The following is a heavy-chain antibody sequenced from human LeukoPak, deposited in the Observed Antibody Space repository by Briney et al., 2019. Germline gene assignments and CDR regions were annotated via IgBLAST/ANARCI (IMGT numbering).Heavy chain of an antibody. CDR1: GYSISSGYY. D-gene: IGHD2-2*01. J-gene: IGHJ4*02. V-gene: IGHV4-38-2*01. Sequence: PSETLSLTCAVSGYSISSGYYWGWIRQPPGKGLEWIGSIYYSGSTYYNPSLKSRLTISVDTSKNQFSLNLSSVTAADTAVYYCARHQDVVIVPAAPTPFDYWGQGTLVTVSS. CDR2: IYYSGST. CDR3: ARHQDVVIVPAAPTPFDY.